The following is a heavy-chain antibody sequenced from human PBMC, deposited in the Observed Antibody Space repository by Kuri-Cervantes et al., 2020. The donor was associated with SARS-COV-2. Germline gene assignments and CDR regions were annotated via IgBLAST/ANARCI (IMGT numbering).Heavy chain of an antibody. V-gene: IGHV3-30*03. CDR3: TRDVSLLLWRYYFDY. J-gene: IGHJ4*02. CDR1: GFNFSRTD. D-gene: IGHD2-15*01. Sequence: GESLKISCAASGFNFSRTDMHWVRQAPGEGLEWVAVISHDGKNKKCIASGKGRFTISRYDSKNIAYLQMNSLKTEDTAVYYCTRDVSLLLWRYYFDYWGQGALVTVSS. CDR2: ISHDGKNK.